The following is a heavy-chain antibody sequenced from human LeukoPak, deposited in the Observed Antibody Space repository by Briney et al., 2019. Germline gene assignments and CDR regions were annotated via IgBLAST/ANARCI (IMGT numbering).Heavy chain of an antibody. CDR2: IFPGGSDT. CDR3: ARRHDGGGWDKYGMDV. J-gene: IGHJ6*02. CDR1: GYSFSSYW. D-gene: IGHD4-23*01. Sequence: GESLKISCKGFGYSFSSYWIGWVRQMPGKGLEWMGIIFPGGSDTRYSPSFQGQVTISADKTISTAYLQWSSLKASDTAMYYCARRHDGGGWDKYGMDVWGQGTTVTVSS. V-gene: IGHV5-51*01.